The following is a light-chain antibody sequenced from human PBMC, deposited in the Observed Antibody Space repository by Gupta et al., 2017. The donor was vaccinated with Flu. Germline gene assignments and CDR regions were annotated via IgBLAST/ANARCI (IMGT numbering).Light chain of an antibody. J-gene: IGKJ4*01. CDR1: QSVLYSSTNKNN. CDR2: WAS. CDR3: QQDDRSPLT. Sequence: DIVMTQSTDSLAVSLGERATINCKSSQSVLYSSTNKNNLAWYQQKPGQPPKLLIYWASSRESGVPDRFNGSGSGTDFTLTISSLQAEDVPVYYCQQDDRSPLTFGGGTKVVIK. V-gene: IGKV4-1*01.